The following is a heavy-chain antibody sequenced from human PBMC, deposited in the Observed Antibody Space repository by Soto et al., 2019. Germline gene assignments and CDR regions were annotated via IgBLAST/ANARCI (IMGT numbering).Heavy chain of an antibody. Sequence: HPGGSLRLSCAASGFTFSDYAMNWVRQAPGKGLEWVSAISGSGGSTYYADSVKGRFTISRDNFKNTLYLQMNSLRAEDTAVYYCAKVTGRAPPNWFDPWGQGPLVTVSS. CDR3: AKVTGRAPPNWFDP. CDR1: GFTFSDYA. CDR2: ISGSGGST. V-gene: IGHV3-23*01. J-gene: IGHJ5*02.